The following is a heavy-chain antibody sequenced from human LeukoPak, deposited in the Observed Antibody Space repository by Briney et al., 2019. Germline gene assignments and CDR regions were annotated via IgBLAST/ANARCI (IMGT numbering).Heavy chain of an antibody. V-gene: IGHV3-30*18. CDR2: ISYDGSNK. J-gene: IGHJ4*02. Sequence: GGSLRLSCAASGFTFSSYGTHWVRQAPGKGLEWVAVISYDGSNKYYADSVKGRFTISRDNSKNTLYLQMNSLRAEDTAVYYCAKCESGGGSCYGFDYWGQGTLVTVSS. CDR1: GFTFSSYG. D-gene: IGHD2-15*01. CDR3: AKCESGGGSCYGFDY.